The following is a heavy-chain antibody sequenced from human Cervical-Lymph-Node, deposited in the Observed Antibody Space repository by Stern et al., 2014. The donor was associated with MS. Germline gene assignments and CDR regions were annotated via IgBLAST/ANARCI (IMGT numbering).Heavy chain of an antibody. CDR3: ARLFGSYYSYIDN. J-gene: IGHJ4*02. CDR1: GYTFPSYW. V-gene: IGHV5-51*03. Sequence: VQLVESGPEVKKPGESLKISCQGSGYTFPSYWIGWVRQTPEKGLEWMGICYPRDSETKYRPSFQGQVTISVDKSISTVYLQWDSLKASDTALYYCARLFGSYYSYIDNWGQGTLVTVSS. D-gene: IGHD1-26*01. CDR2: CYPRDSET.